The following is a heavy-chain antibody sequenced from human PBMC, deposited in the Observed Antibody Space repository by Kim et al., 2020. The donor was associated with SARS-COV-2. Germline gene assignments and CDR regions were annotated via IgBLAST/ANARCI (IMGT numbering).Heavy chain of an antibody. D-gene: IGHD3-22*01. CDR1: GFTFSSYG. J-gene: IGHJ3*02. Sequence: GGSLRLSCAASGFTFSSYGMHWVRQAPGKGLEWVAVIWYDGSNKYYADSVKGRFTISRDNSKKTLYLQMNSLRAEDTAVYYCARLRDSSGYSLDAFDIWGQGTMVTVSS. V-gene: IGHV3-33*01. CDR2: IWYDGSNK. CDR3: ARLRDSSGYSLDAFDI.